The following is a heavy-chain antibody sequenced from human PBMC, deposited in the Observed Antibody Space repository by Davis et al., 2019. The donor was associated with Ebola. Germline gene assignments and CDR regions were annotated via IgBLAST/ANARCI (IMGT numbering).Heavy chain of an antibody. V-gene: IGHV3-48*03. CDR3: AKSTTVTFLFDY. D-gene: IGHD4-17*01. CDR2: ISSSGSTI. CDR1: GFTFSSYE. Sequence: PGGSLRLSCAASGFTFSSYEMNWVRQAPGKGLEWVSYISSSGSTIYYADSVKGRFTISRDNAKNSLYLQMNSLRAEDTAVYYCAKSTTVTFLFDYWGQGTLVTVSS. J-gene: IGHJ4*02.